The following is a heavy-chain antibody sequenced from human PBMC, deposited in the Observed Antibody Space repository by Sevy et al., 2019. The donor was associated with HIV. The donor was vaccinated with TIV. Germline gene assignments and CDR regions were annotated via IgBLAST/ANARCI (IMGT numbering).Heavy chain of an antibody. V-gene: IGHV4-59*01. Sequence: SETLSLTCTVSSGSISSYYWSWIRQPPGKGLEDIGYIHSSGTTNYNPSLKSRVTISVDTSKNQFSLNLSSVTAADTAVYYCTRAPPVRSGDDSLNWFDPWGQGTLVTVSS. J-gene: IGHJ5*02. CDR1: SGSISSYY. CDR2: IHSSGTT. D-gene: IGHD5-12*01. CDR3: TRAPPVRSGDDSLNWFDP.